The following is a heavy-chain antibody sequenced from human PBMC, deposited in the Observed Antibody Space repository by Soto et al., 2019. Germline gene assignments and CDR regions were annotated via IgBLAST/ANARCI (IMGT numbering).Heavy chain of an antibody. J-gene: IGHJ6*02. CDR2: ISSSGSSR. Sequence: RLSCAASGFTFSDYTMNWVRQAPGKGLEWVSFISSSGSSRYYADSVKGRFTISRDNAKDSLFLQMNSLRDEDTAVYYCASRVFYAMDVWGQGTTVTVSS. CDR1: GFTFSDYT. V-gene: IGHV3-48*02. CDR3: ASRVFYAMDV.